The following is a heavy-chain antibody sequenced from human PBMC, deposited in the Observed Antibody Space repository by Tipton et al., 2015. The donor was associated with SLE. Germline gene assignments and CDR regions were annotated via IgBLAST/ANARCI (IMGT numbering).Heavy chain of an antibody. V-gene: IGHV4-59*02. D-gene: IGHD1-1*01. Sequence: TLSLTYNVSGDSVTSHYWTWIRQPPGKGLEWIGYMYYSGRSDYNASLRSRVTISIDTSRNQFSLNLNSVTAADTAVYYCSRFRGGRNYFDYWGQGIPVTVSS. CDR3: SRFRGGRNYFDY. CDR1: GDSVTSHY. J-gene: IGHJ4*02. CDR2: MYYSGRS.